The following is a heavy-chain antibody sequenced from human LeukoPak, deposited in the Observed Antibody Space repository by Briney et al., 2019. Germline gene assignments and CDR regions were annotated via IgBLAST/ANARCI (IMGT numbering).Heavy chain of an antibody. J-gene: IGHJ4*02. V-gene: IGHV3-33*01. Sequence: PGRSLRLSCAASGFTFSSYGMHWVRQAPGKGLEWVAVIWYDGSNKYYADSVKGRFTISRDNSKNTLYLQMNSLRAEDTAVYYCARDQAESSGFDYWGQGTPVTVSS. D-gene: IGHD6-6*01. CDR3: ARDQAESSGFDY. CDR1: GFTFSSYG. CDR2: IWYDGSNK.